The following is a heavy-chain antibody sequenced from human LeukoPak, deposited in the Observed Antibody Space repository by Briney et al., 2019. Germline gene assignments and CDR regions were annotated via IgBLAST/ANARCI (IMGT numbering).Heavy chain of an antibody. CDR2: INHSGST. J-gene: IGHJ4*02. V-gene: IGHV4-34*01. CDR1: GGSFSGYY. CDR3: ARRNFRTYFTYGSGSYYTY. D-gene: IGHD3-10*01. Sequence: SETLSLTCAVYGGSFSGYYWSGVRQPPGKGLEWIGEINHSGSTNYNPSLTSGVTISVDTSKKQFSLKLSSVTAADTAVYYCARRNFRTYFTYGSGSYYTYWGQGTLVTVSS.